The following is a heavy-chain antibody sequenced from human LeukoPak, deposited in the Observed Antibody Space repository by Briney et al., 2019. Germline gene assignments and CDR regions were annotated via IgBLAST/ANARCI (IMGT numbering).Heavy chain of an antibody. CDR1: GFTFSSYW. CDR3: AKGGATVIDY. Sequence: PGGSLRLSCAASGFTFSSYWMHWLRQAPGNGLVWVSRINSDGISTSYADSVKGRFTISRDNAKNTLYLQMNSLRADDTAVYYCAKGGATVIDYWGQGTLVTVSS. CDR2: INSDGIST. D-gene: IGHD4-17*01. J-gene: IGHJ4*02. V-gene: IGHV3-74*01.